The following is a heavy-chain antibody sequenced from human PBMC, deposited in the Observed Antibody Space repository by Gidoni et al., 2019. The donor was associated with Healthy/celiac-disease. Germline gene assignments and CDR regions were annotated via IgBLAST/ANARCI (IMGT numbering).Heavy chain of an antibody. CDR2: IKSKTDGGTT. V-gene: IGHV3-15*01. Sequence: EVQLVESGGGLVKPGGALRLPCAASGFTFRNAWVSWVRQAPGKGLGWVGRIKSKTDGGTTDYAAPVKGRFTISRDDSKNTLYLQMNSLKTEDTAVYYCTTRGRIVGATPWGQGTLVTVSS. J-gene: IGHJ5*02. CDR3: TTRGRIVGATP. CDR1: GFTFRNAW. D-gene: IGHD1-26*01.